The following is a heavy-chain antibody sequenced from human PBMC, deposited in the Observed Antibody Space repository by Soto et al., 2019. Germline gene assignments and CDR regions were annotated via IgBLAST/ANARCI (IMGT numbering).Heavy chain of an antibody. V-gene: IGHV3-30*18. CDR3: AKGLGFSSGPYYYGMDV. D-gene: IGHD3-3*01. CDR2: ISYDGSNK. CDR1: GFTFSSYG. Sequence: GGSLRLSCAASGFTFSSYGMHWVRQAPGKGLEWVAVISYDGSNKYYADSVKGRFTISRDNSKNTLYLQMNSLRAEDTAVYYCAKGLGFSSGPYYYGMDVWGQGTTVTVSS. J-gene: IGHJ6*02.